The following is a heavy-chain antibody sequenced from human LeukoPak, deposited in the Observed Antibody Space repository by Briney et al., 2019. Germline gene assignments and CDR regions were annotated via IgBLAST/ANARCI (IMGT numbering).Heavy chain of an antibody. Sequence: ASVKVSCKASGYTFTGYYMHWVRQAPGQGLEWMGWISAYNGNTNYAQKVQGRVTMTTDTSTSTAYMELRSLRSDDTAVYYCAREADYSSGWSNFDYWGQGTLVTVSS. CDR3: AREADYSSGWSNFDY. D-gene: IGHD6-19*01. CDR2: ISAYNGNT. V-gene: IGHV1-18*04. J-gene: IGHJ4*02. CDR1: GYTFTGYY.